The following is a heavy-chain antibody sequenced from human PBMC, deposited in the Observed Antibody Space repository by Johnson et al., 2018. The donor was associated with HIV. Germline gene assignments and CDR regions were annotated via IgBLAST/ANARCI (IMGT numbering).Heavy chain of an antibody. CDR3: AREEEIAVAGGSAFDI. J-gene: IGHJ3*02. CDR1: GFTFRSYA. V-gene: IGHV3-NL1*01. CDR2: INWNGGST. Sequence: QVQLVESGGGVVQPGRSLRLSCAGSGFTFRSYAMQWVRQAPGKGLEWVSGINWNGGSTGYADSVNGRFTISRDNSKNTLYLQMNSLRAEDTAVYYCAREEEIAVAGGSAFDIWGQGTMVTVSS. D-gene: IGHD6-19*01.